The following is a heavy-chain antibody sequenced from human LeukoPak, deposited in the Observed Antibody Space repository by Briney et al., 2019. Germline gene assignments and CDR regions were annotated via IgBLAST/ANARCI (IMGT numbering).Heavy chain of an antibody. D-gene: IGHD3-22*01. CDR3: ARGMIIVGGAFDI. V-gene: IGHV7-4-1*02. CDR1: GYTFTNYA. CDR2: INTNTGNP. Sequence: ASVKDSCKASGYTFTNYAVNWVRQAPGQGLEWMGWINTNTGNPTYAQGFTGRFVFSLDTSVSTAYLQISSLRAEDTAVYHCARGMIIVGGAFDIWGQGTMVTVSS. J-gene: IGHJ3*02.